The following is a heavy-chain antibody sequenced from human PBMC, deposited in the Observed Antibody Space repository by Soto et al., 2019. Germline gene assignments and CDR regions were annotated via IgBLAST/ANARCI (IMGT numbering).Heavy chain of an antibody. D-gene: IGHD1-1*01. CDR2: IYYSGST. V-gene: IGHV4-59*01. CDR3: ASSRARGWNYFYYYGMDV. CDR1: GGPISSYY. J-gene: IGHJ6*02. Sequence: PSEILSLTCTVSGGPISSYYWSWIRQPPGKGLEWIGYIYYSGSTNYNPSLKSRVTISVDTSKNQFSLKLSSVTAADTAVYYCASSRARGWNYFYYYGMDVWGQGTTVTVSS.